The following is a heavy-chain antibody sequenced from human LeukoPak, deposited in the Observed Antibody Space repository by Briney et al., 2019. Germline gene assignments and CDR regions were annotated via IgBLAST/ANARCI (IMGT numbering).Heavy chain of an antibody. CDR1: GFVFRSYS. V-gene: IGHV3-33*01. CDR3: VSPSRPGTTLYSDW. CDR2: IWYEADHH. D-gene: IGHD1-1*01. J-gene: IGHJ4*02. Sequence: GGSLRLSCAMTGFVFRSYSVHWVRQAPGKGPEWVAVIWYEADHHYYGDSVKGRFTISRDNFKNTLYLQMNSLRVEDTAVYYCVSPSRPGTTLYSDWWGQGTLVTVSA.